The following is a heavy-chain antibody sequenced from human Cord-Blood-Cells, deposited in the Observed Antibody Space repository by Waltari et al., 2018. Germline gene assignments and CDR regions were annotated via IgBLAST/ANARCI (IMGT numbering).Heavy chain of an antibody. CDR3: ARSRPTGDLPFDY. J-gene: IGHJ4*02. CDR1: GYTFTSSY. Sequence: QVQLVQSGAEVKKPGASVKVSCKASGYTFTSSYMHWVRQAPGQGLRWMGIINPSRGSKSYGQKFQGRVTMTRDTSTSTVYMELSSLRSEDTAVYYCARSRPTGDLPFDYWGQGTLVTVSS. CDR2: INPSRGSK. V-gene: IGHV1-46*01. D-gene: IGHD7-27*01.